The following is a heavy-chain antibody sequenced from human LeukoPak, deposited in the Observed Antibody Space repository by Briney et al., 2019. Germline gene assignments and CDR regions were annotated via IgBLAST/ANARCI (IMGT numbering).Heavy chain of an antibody. CDR1: GYTFTGNY. V-gene: IGHV1-2*02. J-gene: IGHJ3*02. CDR2: INPNSGGI. D-gene: IGHD6-19*01. CDR3: GRDRAVAGTAVDAFDM. Sequence: ASVNVSCTASGYTFTGNYIHWVRQAPGQGLEWMGWINPNSGGIKYAQKFQGRVTMTRDTSISTAYMELFRLRSDDTAVYYCGRDRAVAGTAVDAFDMWGQGTMVIVSS.